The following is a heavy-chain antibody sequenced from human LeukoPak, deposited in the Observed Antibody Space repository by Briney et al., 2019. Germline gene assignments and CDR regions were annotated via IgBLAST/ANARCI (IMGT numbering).Heavy chain of an antibody. CDR3: ATSPPIGY. CDR2: IYYSGST. Sequence: SETLSLTCTVSGGSITSYWSWIRQPPGKGLEWIGYIYYSGSTNYNPSLKSRVTMSIDTSKNQFSLKLSSVTAADTAVYYCATSPPIGYWGQGTLVTVSS. J-gene: IGHJ4*02. CDR1: GGSITSY. D-gene: IGHD1-26*01. V-gene: IGHV4-59*01.